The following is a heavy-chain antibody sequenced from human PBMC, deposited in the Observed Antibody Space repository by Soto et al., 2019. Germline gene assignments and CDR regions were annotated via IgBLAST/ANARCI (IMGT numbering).Heavy chain of an antibody. CDR1: GYTLTELS. CDR3: ATFTGATVTYYYYYGMDV. CDR2: FDPEDGET. Sequence: ASVKVSCKVSGYTLTELSMHWVRQAPGKGLEWMGGFDPEDGETIYAQKFQGRVTMTEDTSTDTAYMELSSLRYEDTAVYYCATFTGATVTYYYYYGMDVWGQGTTVTVSS. D-gene: IGHD4-17*01. J-gene: IGHJ6*02. V-gene: IGHV1-24*01.